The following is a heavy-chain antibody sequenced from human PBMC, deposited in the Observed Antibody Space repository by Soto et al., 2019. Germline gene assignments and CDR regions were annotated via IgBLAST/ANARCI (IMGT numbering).Heavy chain of an antibody. J-gene: IGHJ4*02. D-gene: IGHD2-21*01. CDR1: GFDFYRFT. V-gene: IGHV3-43*01. CDR2: LRGDGGDI. CDR3: VKERDCGGVCFYFDF. Sequence: EVQLVQSGGHLVPPGGSLRISCAASGFDFYRFTMHWVRQTPERGLEWLSYLRGDGGDIRYAESIRGRFTISRDNTSNSVYLQMYSLTTEDTASYYCVKERDCGGVCFYFDFWGQGAPVTVSS.